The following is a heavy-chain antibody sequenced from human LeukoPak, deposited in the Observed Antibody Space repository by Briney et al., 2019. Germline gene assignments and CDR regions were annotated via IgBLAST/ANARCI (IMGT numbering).Heavy chain of an antibody. J-gene: IGHJ5*02. V-gene: IGHV4-39*07. CDR2: IYHSGST. D-gene: IGHD3-22*01. CDR3: ARDKYYFNISGPQTQGRDNWFDP. CDR1: GGSISSSSYY. Sequence: SETLSLTCTVSGGSISSSSYYWGWIRQPPGKGLEWIGEIYHSGSTNYNPSLKSRVTISVDKSKNQFSLRLSSVTAADTAVYFCARDKYYFNISGPQTQGRDNWFDPWGQGTLVTVSS.